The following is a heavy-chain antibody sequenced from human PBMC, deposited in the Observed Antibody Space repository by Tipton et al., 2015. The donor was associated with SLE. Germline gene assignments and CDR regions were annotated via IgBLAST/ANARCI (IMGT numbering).Heavy chain of an antibody. D-gene: IGHD3-22*01. CDR2: IYYSGST. CDR3: ARAGPGRYDSSGYNY. V-gene: IGHV4-59*01. Sequence: TLSLTCTVSGGSISSYYWSWIRQPPGKGLEWIGYIYYSGSTNYNPSLKSRVTISVDTSKNQFSLKLSSVTAADTAVYYCARAGPGRYDSSGYNYWGQGTLVTVSS. J-gene: IGHJ4*02. CDR1: GGSISSYY.